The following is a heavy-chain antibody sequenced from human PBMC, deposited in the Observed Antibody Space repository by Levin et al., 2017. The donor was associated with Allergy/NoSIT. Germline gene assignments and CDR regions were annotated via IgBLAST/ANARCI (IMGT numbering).Heavy chain of an antibody. D-gene: IGHD5-18*01. CDR2: IYLIGST. Sequence: SDTLSLTFAVSGGSISSGGYSWSWIRPPPGKGLEWIGNIYLIGSTSYNPSLKSRVTISVDRSKNQFSLNLSSVTPADTSVSYCASVAGYSYGYYFDYWGQGTVVTVSS. CDR3: ASVAGYSYGYYFDY. J-gene: IGHJ4*02. CDR1: GGSISSGGYS. V-gene: IGHV4-30-2*01.